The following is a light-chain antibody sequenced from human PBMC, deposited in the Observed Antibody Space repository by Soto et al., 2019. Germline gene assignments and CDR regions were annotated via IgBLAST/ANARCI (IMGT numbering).Light chain of an antibody. J-gene: IGKJ5*01. CDR1: QSVDGY. CDR3: QQYHKWPPIT. CDR2: GAS. V-gene: IGKV3-15*01. Sequence: VMTQSPGTLSVSLGESATLSCRPSQSVDGYLAWYQQKPGQAPRLLIYGASTRATGVTARFRGGGSGTEFTLTISSLQSEDSAVYHCQQYHKWPPITFGQGTRLEIK.